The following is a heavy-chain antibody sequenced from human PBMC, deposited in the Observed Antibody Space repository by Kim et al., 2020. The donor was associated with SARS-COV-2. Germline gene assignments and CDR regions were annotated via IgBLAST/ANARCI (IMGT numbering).Heavy chain of an antibody. J-gene: IGHJ3*02. CDR3: AKHVFRTGPWLYAFDI. CDR2: ISGSGGGI. V-gene: IGHV3-23*01. D-gene: IGHD3-22*01. CDR1: EFTFSSCA. Sequence: GGSLRLSCAASEFTFSSCAMNWVRQAPGKGLEWVSVISGSGGGIFYADSVKGRFTISRDNSKSTLFLQMNSLRAEDTAVYYCAKHVFRTGPWLYAFDIWGQGTMVTVSS.